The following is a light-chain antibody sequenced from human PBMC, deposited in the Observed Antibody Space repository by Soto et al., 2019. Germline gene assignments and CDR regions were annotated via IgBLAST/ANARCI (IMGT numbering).Light chain of an antibody. Sequence: DIEMAQSPSSLSASVGDRVTIPCRASQSISRSLNWYQQKQGKAPKLLIYAASSLQSGVPSRFSGSGSRTDSTLTISSLQPEDFPMDYCQQSYSSPRTFGQGTQVDIK. J-gene: IGKJ1*01. CDR2: AAS. V-gene: IGKV1-39*01. CDR3: QQSYSSPRT. CDR1: QSISRS.